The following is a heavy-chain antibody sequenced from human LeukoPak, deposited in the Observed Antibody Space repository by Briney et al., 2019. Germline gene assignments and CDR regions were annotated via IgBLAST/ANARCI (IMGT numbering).Heavy chain of an antibody. J-gene: IGHJ4*02. V-gene: IGHV4-34*01. CDR1: GGSFSGHY. CDR2: INHSGGT. Sequence: SETLSLTCAVYGGSFSGHYWSWIRQPPGKGLEWIGEINHSGGTNYNASLKSRVTISADTSRNQFSLKLSSMTAADTAIYYCAREFTTSSTSFDYWGQGTLVTVSS. CDR3: AREFTTSSTSFDY. D-gene: IGHD2/OR15-2a*01.